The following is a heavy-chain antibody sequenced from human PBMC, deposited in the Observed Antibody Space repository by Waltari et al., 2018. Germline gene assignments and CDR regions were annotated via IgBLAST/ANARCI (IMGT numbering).Heavy chain of an antibody. CDR1: GFSFSDYY. CDR3: ATSRLLDAFDI. Sequence: QVQLVESGGGLVKPGGSLRLSCAASGFSFSDYYMSWIRQAPGKGLEWVSYISSSSSDTNYADSVKGRFTISRDNAKNSLYLQMNSLRAEDTAVHYCATSRLLDAFDIWGQGTMVTVSS. D-gene: IGHD2-21*02. J-gene: IGHJ3*02. CDR2: ISSSSSDT. V-gene: IGHV3-11*06.